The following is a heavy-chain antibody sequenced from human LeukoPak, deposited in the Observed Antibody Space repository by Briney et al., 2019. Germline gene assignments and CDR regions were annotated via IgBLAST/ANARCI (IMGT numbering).Heavy chain of an antibody. Sequence: ASVKVSCKASGYTFTSYGISWVRQAPGQGLEWMGWIGAYNGNTNYAQKLQGRVTMTTDTSTSTAYMELRSLRSDDTAVYYCARVGGFEYSSSPSEYWGQGTLVTVSS. V-gene: IGHV1-18*01. CDR2: IGAYNGNT. CDR1: GYTFTSYG. D-gene: IGHD6-6*01. J-gene: IGHJ4*02. CDR3: ARVGGFEYSSSPSEY.